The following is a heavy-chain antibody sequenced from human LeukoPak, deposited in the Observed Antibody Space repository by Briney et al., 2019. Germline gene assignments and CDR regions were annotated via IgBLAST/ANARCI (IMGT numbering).Heavy chain of an antibody. D-gene: IGHD6-19*01. Sequence: SETLSLTCTVSGGSISSGGYYWSWIRQPPGKGLEWIGYIYHSGSTYYNPSLKSRVTISVDTSKNHFSLKLSSVTAADTAVYYCARGEDLAVPLDYWGQGTLVTVSS. CDR2: IYHSGST. J-gene: IGHJ4*02. CDR3: ARGEDLAVPLDY. V-gene: IGHV4-30-2*01. CDR1: GGSISSGGYY.